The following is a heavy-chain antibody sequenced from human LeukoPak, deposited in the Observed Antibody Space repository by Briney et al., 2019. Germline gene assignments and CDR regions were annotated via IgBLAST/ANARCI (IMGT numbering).Heavy chain of an antibody. CDR3: ARQRVEGEFDY. Sequence: SETLSLTCTVSGGSISTTNYYWGWIRQPPGKGLEWIANIFYTGGTYYNPSLESRVTISVDTPKNQFSLKLSSVTAADTAVYYCARQRVEGEFDYWGQGTLVTVSS. CDR2: IFYTGGT. J-gene: IGHJ4*02. D-gene: IGHD1-1*01. CDR1: GGSISTTNYY. V-gene: IGHV4-39*01.